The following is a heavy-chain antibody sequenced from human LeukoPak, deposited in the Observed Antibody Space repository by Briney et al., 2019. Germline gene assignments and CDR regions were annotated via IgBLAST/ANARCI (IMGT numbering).Heavy chain of an antibody. Sequence: EASVKVSCKASGYTFSAYYIHWVRQAPGQGLAWVGFINPTGGGTNYAQKFQGRITMTTDTSISAAYMELNRLTSDDTAIYYCARDYSSAWYYDSWGQGTLVTVSS. J-gene: IGHJ4*02. CDR1: GYTFSAYY. D-gene: IGHD6-19*01. CDR3: ARDYSSAWYYDS. CDR2: INPTGGGT. V-gene: IGHV1-2*02.